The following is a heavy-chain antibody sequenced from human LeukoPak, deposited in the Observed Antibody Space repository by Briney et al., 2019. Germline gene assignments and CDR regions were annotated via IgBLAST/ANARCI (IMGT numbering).Heavy chain of an antibody. CDR3: ARDAWKDRYFDY. Sequence: GGSLRLSCAASGFTFSSYWMSWVRQAPGKGLEWVANIKQDGREKYYVDSVKGRFTISRDDAKNPLYLQINSLRAEDTAVYYCARDAWKDRYFDYWGQGTLVTVSS. CDR1: GFTFSSYW. V-gene: IGHV3-7*01. CDR2: IKQDGREK. D-gene: IGHD1-1*01. J-gene: IGHJ4*02.